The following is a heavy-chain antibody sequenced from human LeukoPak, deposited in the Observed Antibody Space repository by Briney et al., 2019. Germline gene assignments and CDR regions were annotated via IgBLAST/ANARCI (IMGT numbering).Heavy chain of an antibody. CDR3: ARGWVAGGVLANCFDY. J-gene: IGHJ4*02. V-gene: IGHV4-34*01. CDR2: INHSGST. Sequence: KPSETLSLTCAVYGGSFSGYYWSWIRQPPGKGLEWIGEINHSGSTNYNPSLKSRVTISVDTSKNQFSLKLSSVTAADTAVYCCARGWVAGGVLANCFDYWGQGTLVTVSS. CDR1: GGSFSGYY. D-gene: IGHD3-16*02.